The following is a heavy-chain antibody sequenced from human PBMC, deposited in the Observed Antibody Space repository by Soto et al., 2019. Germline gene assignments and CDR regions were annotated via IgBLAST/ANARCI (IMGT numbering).Heavy chain of an antibody. CDR1: GYIFTGYY. V-gene: IGHV1-2*02. CDR2: LNPNNGDT. J-gene: IGHJ4*02. Sequence: QVQLVQSGAEVKRPGASVKVSCKASGYIFTGYYIHWVRQAPGQGLEWMGWLNPNNGDTNYAQTFQGRVTMARDTSINTASMEVKSLTYDDTAVYYCAREDELERLLWGQGTLVTVSS. D-gene: IGHD3-3*01. CDR3: AREDELERLL.